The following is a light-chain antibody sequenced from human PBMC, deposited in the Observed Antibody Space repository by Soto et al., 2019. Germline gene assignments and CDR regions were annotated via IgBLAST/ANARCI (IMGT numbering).Light chain of an antibody. CDR1: QSINNRY. Sequence: EIVLTQSPGTLSLSPGERATLSCRASQSINNRYLAWYQQKPGQAPRLLIYAASSRASGIPDRFSGRGSGTDFTLTISRLEPEDFAVYYCQQYGSSPAIIFGGGTKVEI. V-gene: IGKV3-20*01. CDR3: QQYGSSPAII. CDR2: AAS. J-gene: IGKJ4*01.